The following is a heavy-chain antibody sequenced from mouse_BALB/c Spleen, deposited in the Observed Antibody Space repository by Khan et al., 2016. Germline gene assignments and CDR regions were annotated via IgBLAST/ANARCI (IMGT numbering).Heavy chain of an antibody. CDR3: ARLEDI. CDR2: IWAGGST. V-gene: IGHV2-9*02. CDR1: GFSLTSYG. J-gene: IGHJ2*01. Sequence: QVQLKESGPGLVAPSQSLPLTCTVSGFSLTSYGVHWVLQPPGKGLELLGVIWAGGSTNYNSALMFRLSISKDNSKSQVFLKMNSLQTDDTAMYYCARLEDIWGQGTTLTVSS. D-gene: IGHD1-3*01.